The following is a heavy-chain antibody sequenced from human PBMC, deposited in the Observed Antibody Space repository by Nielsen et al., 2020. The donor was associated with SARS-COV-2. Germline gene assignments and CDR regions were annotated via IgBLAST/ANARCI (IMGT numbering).Heavy chain of an antibody. CDR2: IYPGDSDT. Sequence: GGSLRPSFKGSGYSLTSYWIGWGPQMHGKGREWMGIIYPGDSDTRYSPSFQGQVTISADKSISTAYLQWSSLKASDTAMYYCARPDSSGVLDYWGQGTLVTVSS. CDR3: ARPDSSGVLDY. V-gene: IGHV5-51*01. J-gene: IGHJ4*02. CDR1: GYSLTSYW. D-gene: IGHD3-22*01.